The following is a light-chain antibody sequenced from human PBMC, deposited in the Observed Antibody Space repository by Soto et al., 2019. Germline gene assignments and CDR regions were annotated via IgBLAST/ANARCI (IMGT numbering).Light chain of an antibody. CDR2: AAS. J-gene: IGKJ2*01. V-gene: IGKV1-9*01. CDR3: QQLNSYPYT. Sequence: DIHLTQSPSFLSASVGDRVNITCRASQGISSYLAWYQQKPGKAPKLLIYAASTLQSGVPSRFSGSGSGTEFTLTISSLQPEDFAAYYCQQLNSYPYTFGQGTKLEIK. CDR1: QGISSY.